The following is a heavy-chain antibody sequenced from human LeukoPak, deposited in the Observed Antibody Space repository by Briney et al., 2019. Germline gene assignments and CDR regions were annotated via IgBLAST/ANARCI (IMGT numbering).Heavy chain of an antibody. Sequence: PSETLSLTCIVSGVSISNFYWSWIRQPPGKGLEWIGYIYHNGRARYRPSLESRVTMSLDTSKNQFSLKVKSLTAADTAVYYCAGRQQIVAVTASRDSSDIWGQGTMVTVSS. CDR1: GVSISNFY. J-gene: IGHJ3*02. CDR2: IYHNGRA. CDR3: AGRQQIVAVTASRDSSDI. D-gene: IGHD2-21*02. V-gene: IGHV4-59*01.